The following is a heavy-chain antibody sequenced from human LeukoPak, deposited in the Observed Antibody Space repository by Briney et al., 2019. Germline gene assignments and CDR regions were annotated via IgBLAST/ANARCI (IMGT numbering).Heavy chain of an antibody. CDR1: GFTFSSYE. Sequence: TGGSLRLSCTASGFTFSSYEMNWVRQAPGKGLEWVSSISSSGDYIYYADSVKGRFTISRDNAKNSLYLQMNSLRAEDTAVYYCAKGSDSSGYYSYCYWGQGTLLTVSS. D-gene: IGHD3-22*01. CDR2: ISSSGDYI. CDR3: AKGSDSSGYYSYCY. V-gene: IGHV3-21*04. J-gene: IGHJ4*02.